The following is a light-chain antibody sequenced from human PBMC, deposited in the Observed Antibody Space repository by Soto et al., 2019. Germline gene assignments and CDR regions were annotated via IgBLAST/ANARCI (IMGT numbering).Light chain of an antibody. J-gene: IGKJ1*01. Sequence: EIVLTQSPATLSLSPGERATLSCRASQSVSTDLAWYQQKPGQAPRLLIYGASTRATGVPASFSGGGSGTEFTLTISSLRSEDFAVYYCQQYNKWPRTFGQGTKVDIK. CDR3: QQYNKWPRT. V-gene: IGKV3-15*01. CDR2: GAS. CDR1: QSVSTD.